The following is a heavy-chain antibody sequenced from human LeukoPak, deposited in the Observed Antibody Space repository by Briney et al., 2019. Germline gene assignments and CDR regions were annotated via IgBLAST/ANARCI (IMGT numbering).Heavy chain of an antibody. V-gene: IGHV3-21*01. Sequence: GGSLRLSCAASGFTFSSYSMNWVRQAPGKGLEWVSSISSSSSYIYYADSVKGRFTISRDNAKNSLYLQMNSLRAEDTAVYYCAREIGGSGSYYTFTEHNDYGGQGTLVTVSS. CDR1: GFTFSSYS. J-gene: IGHJ4*02. CDR2: ISSSSSYI. CDR3: AREIGGSGSYYTFTEHNDY. D-gene: IGHD3-10*01.